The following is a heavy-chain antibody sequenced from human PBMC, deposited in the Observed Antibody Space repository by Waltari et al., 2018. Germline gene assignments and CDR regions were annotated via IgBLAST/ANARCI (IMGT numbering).Heavy chain of an antibody. J-gene: IGHJ5*02. CDR1: GYTFTGYY. V-gene: IGHV1-2*02. Sequence: QVQLVQSGAEVKKPGASVKVSCKASGYTFTGYYMHWVRQAPGQGLEWMGWINPNSGGTNYAQKFQGRVTMTRDTSISTAYMELSRLRSDDTAVYYCARIYRPYGSGSYTWFDPWGQRTLVTVSS. CDR3: ARIYRPYGSGSYTWFDP. CDR2: INPNSGGT. D-gene: IGHD3-10*01.